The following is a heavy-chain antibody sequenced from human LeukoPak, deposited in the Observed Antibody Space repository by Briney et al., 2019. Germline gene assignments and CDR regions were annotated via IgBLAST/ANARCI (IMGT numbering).Heavy chain of an antibody. D-gene: IGHD2-2*01. J-gene: IGHJ4*02. CDR3: ARDLGDIVVVPAAH. V-gene: IGHV3-30*04. CDR1: GFTFSSYA. Sequence: GGSLTLSCAASGFTFSSYAMHWVRQAPGKGLEWVAVISYDGSNKYYADSVKGRFTISRDNSKNTLYLQMNSLRAEDTAVYYCARDLGDIVVVPAAHWGQGTLVTFSS. CDR2: ISYDGSNK.